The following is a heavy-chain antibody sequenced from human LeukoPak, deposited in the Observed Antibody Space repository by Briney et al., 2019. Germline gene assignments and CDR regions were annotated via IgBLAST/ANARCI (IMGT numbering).Heavy chain of an antibody. CDR3: ARDQTPFY. Sequence: GPSLTLSCAASGFTFSSYSMNSVRQAPGEGLEWVSYISSSRSTINYADSVKGRSTISRDNAKNSLYLQMNSVRDEDTAVYYCARDQTPFYWGQGSLVTVSS. CDR1: GFTFSSYS. CDR2: ISSSRSTI. J-gene: IGHJ4*02. D-gene: IGHD2-15*01. V-gene: IGHV3-48*02.